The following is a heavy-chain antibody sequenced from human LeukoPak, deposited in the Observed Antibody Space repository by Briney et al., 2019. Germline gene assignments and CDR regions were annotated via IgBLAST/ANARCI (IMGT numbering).Heavy chain of an antibody. Sequence: PSETLSLTCIVSGGSISRNSDYWDWIRQPPGKGLEWIGYIYYSGSTNYNPSLKSRVTISVDTSKNQFSLKLSSVTAADTAVYYCARGRGDYWGQGTLVTVSS. CDR2: IYYSGST. D-gene: IGHD3-10*01. CDR3: ARGRGDY. CDR1: GGSISRNSDY. J-gene: IGHJ4*02. V-gene: IGHV4-61*05.